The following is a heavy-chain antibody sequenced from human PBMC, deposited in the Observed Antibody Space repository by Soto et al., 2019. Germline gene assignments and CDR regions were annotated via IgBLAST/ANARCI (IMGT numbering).Heavy chain of an antibody. Sequence: QVPLVQSGAEEKKPGASVKVSCKASGYTFTSYAMHWVRQAPGQRLEWMGWINAGNGNTKYSQKFQGRVTITRDTSAXTXYMELSSLRSEDTAVYYCARDVAYDFVTDYYYGMDVWGQGTTVTVSS. J-gene: IGHJ6*02. CDR2: INAGNGNT. CDR1: GYTFTSYA. V-gene: IGHV1-3*05. CDR3: ARDVAYDFVTDYYYGMDV. D-gene: IGHD3-3*01.